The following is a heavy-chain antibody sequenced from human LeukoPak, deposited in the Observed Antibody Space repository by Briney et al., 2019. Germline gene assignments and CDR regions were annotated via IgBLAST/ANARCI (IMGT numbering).Heavy chain of an antibody. CDR1: GFTVSNNY. CDR3: ATVIDNSGSLGF. D-gene: IGHD3-22*01. V-gene: IGHV3-53*01. Sequence: GGSLRLSCAASGFTVSNNYMSWVRQAPGKGLEWVSVIYSGGSTYYTDSVKGRFTISRDSSKHTLHLQMNSLRAEDTAVYYCATVIDNSGSLGFWGQETLVTVSS. CDR2: IYSGGST. J-gene: IGHJ4*02.